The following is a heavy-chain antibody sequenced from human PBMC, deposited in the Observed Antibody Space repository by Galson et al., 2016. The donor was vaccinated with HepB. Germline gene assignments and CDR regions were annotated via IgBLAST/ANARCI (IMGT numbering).Heavy chain of an antibody. D-gene: IGHD1-1*01. CDR3: ATDRVQLQRRQAKYNWFDP. Sequence: SVKVSCKAYGGTFSSYAISWVRQAPGQGLEWMGGTIPIFETIDYAQKFQGRVTITADQSTSTAYMQVSDLRSEDTAVYYCATDRVQLQRRQAKYNWFDPWGQGTLVTVSS. J-gene: IGHJ5*02. CDR1: GGTFSSYA. CDR2: TIPIFETI. V-gene: IGHV1-69*13.